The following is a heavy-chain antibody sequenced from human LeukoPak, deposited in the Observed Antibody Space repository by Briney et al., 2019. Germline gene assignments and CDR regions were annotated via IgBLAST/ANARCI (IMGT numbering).Heavy chain of an antibody. D-gene: IGHD6-19*01. CDR1: GFTFSSYG. V-gene: IGHV3-30*02. CDR2: IRYDGSNK. J-gene: IGHJ4*02. CDR3: ARGAVAGTY. Sequence: GGSLRLSCAASGFTFSSYGLHWVRQAPGKGLEWVAFIRYDGSNKYYADSVKGRFTISRDNSKNTLYLQMNSLRAEDTAVYYCARGAVAGTYWGQGTLVTVSS.